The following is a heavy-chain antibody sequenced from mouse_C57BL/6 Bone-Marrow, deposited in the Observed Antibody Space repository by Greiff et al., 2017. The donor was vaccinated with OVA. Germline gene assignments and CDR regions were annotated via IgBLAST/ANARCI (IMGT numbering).Heavy chain of an antibody. CDR1: GFTFSSYA. D-gene: IGHD4-1*01. CDR2: ISDGGSYT. Sequence: EVHLVESGGGLVKPGGSLKLSCAASGFTFSSYAMSWVRQTPEKRLEWVATISDGGSYTYYPDNVKGRFTISRDNAKNNLYLQMSHLKSGDTAMYYCARGRWDGFAYWGQGTLVTVSA. V-gene: IGHV5-4*01. J-gene: IGHJ3*01. CDR3: ARGRWDGFAY.